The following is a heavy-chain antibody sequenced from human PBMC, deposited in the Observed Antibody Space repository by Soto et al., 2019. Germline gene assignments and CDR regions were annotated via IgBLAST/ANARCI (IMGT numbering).Heavy chain of an antibody. D-gene: IGHD2-2*01. CDR3: ARVVGRLRDCSSTSCYGLGWFDP. CDR2: IYYSGNT. CDR1: GGSISSGDYY. V-gene: IGHV4-30-4*01. J-gene: IGHJ5*02. Sequence: QVQLQESGPGLVKPSQTLSLTCTVSGGSISSGDYYWSWIRQPPGKGLEWIGYIYYSGNTYYNPSPKSRVTIPVDTSKNQFSLKLSSVTAADTAVYYCARVVGRLRDCSSTSCYGLGWFDPWGQGTLVTVSS.